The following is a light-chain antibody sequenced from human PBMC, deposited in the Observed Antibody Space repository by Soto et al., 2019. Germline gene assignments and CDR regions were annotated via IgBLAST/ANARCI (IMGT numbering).Light chain of an antibody. V-gene: IGKV3-20*01. CDR2: ATS. Sequence: EIVLTQSPGTLSLSPGARATLSCRASQTVNSDYLAWFQQRPGQAPRLLIFATSRRATDIPDRFSGSGSGTDFTLAIRRLEPEDFAVYYCHQFGYSPRTFGQGTKVDI. CDR1: QTVNSDY. CDR3: HQFGYSPRT. J-gene: IGKJ1*01.